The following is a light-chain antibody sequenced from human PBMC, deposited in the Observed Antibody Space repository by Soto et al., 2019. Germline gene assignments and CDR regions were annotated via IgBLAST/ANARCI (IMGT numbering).Light chain of an antibody. Sequence: QSALTQRASVSGSPGQSITISCTGTSIDVGGYNYVSWYQQHPGKAPKLMIYEVSNRPSGVSNRFSGSKSGNTASLTISGLQAEDEADYYCSSYTSSSTRVFGAGTKVTVL. CDR3: SSYTSSSTRV. CDR1: SIDVGGYNY. V-gene: IGLV2-14*01. CDR2: EVS. J-gene: IGLJ3*02.